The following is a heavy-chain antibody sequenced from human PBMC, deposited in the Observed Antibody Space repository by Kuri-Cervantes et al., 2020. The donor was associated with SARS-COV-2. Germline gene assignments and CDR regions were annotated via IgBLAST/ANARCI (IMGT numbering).Heavy chain of an antibody. D-gene: IGHD3-3*01. V-gene: IGHV4-59*11. CDR1: GGSLSLHY. Sequence: SETLSLTCTVSGGSLSLHYWSWIRQPPGKGLEWIGRISSIGRTTYNPSLKSRLTISLDTSKNQISLKLTSVTAADTAVYHCARGLDWRSSFDYWGQGTLVTVSS. CDR3: ARGLDWRSSFDY. J-gene: IGHJ4*02. CDR2: ISSIGRT.